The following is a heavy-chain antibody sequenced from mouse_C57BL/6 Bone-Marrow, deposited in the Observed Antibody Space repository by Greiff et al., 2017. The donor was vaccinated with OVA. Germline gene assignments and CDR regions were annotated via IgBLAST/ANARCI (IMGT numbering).Heavy chain of an antibody. V-gene: IGHV2-2*02. CDR3: ARNGHYGSSLSYWYFDV. CDR1: GFSLTSYG. J-gene: IGHJ1*03. CDR2: IWSGGST. D-gene: IGHD1-1*01. Sequence: VQLQQSGPGLVQPSQSLSITCTVSGFSLTSYGVHWVRQSPGKGLEWLGVIWSGGSTDYNAAFISRLSISKHNSKSQVFFKMNSLQASDTAIYYCARNGHYGSSLSYWYFDVWGTGTTVTVAS.